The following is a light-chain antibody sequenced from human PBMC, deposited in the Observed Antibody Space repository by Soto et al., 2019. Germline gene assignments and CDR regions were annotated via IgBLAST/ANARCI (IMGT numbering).Light chain of an antibody. V-gene: IGKV1-5*01. CDR1: QSISSC. Sequence: DIPMTQSPSTLSASVGDRVTITCRASQSISSCLAWYQQKPGKAPKLLIYDASSLQSGVPLRFSGSGSGTDFTLTISSLQPEDFATYYCQQLTNFRFTFGQGTKLDIK. J-gene: IGKJ2*01. CDR3: QQLTNFRFT. CDR2: DAS.